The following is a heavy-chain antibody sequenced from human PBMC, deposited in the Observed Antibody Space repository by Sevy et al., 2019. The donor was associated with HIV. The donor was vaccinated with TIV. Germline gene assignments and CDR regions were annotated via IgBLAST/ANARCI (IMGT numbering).Heavy chain of an antibody. J-gene: IGHJ6*02. CDR1: GGSVSSGSYY. D-gene: IGHD6-13*01. Sequence: SETLSLTCTVSGGSVSSGSYYWSWIRQPPGKGLEWIGYIYYSGSTNYNPSLKSRVTISVDTSKNQFSLKLSSVTAADTAVYYCARDRRSIVAANLGMDVWGQGTTVTVSS. CDR3: ARDRRSIVAANLGMDV. V-gene: IGHV4-61*01. CDR2: IYYSGST.